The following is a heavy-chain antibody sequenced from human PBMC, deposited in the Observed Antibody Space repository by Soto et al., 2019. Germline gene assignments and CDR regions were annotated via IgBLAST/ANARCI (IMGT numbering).Heavy chain of an antibody. Sequence: GGSLRLSXISSGFTFRDYTMHWVRQAPGKGLEWVSGIRGFSAYTFYADSVKGRFTISRDNAKNSLYLQMNGLRADDTAVYYYYSDQDYAAHEYDYYAMDFWGQGTTVTVSS. CDR2: IRGFSAYT. J-gene: IGHJ6*02. D-gene: IGHD1-26*01. CDR1: GFTFRDYT. CDR3: YSDQDYAAHEYDYYAMDF. V-gene: IGHV3-21*01.